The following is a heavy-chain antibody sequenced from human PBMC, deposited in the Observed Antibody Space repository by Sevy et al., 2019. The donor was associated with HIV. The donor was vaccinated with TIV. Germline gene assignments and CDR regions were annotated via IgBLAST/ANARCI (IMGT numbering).Heavy chain of an antibody. D-gene: IGHD3-22*01. CDR3: ARPYGDYHDTSGYYMYFKH. Sequence: SETLSLTCTVSGGSISSSSYFWGWIRQPPGKGLEWIGSISYSGSTYYNPSLRSRVSFSVDTSKNQFSLRLNSVTAADTAVYYCARPYGDYHDTSGYYMYFKHWGQGTLVTVSS. J-gene: IGHJ1*01. CDR1: GGSISSSSYF. CDR2: ISYSGST. V-gene: IGHV4-39*01.